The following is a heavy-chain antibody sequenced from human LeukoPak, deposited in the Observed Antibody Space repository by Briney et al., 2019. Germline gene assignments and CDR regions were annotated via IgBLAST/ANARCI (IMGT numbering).Heavy chain of an antibody. V-gene: IGHV3-23*03. D-gene: IGHD5-12*01. CDR1: GFSFRNYA. CDR3: AKVSLPGGYIFFDS. Sequence: PGGSLRLSCAGSGFSFRNYAMSWVRQAPGEGLEWVSGFDNDGTTTYFADSVRGRFSVSRDNSKNTLYLQMNSLRAEDTAVYYCAKVSLPGGYIFFDSWGQGTLVTVSS. J-gene: IGHJ4*02. CDR2: FDNDGTTT.